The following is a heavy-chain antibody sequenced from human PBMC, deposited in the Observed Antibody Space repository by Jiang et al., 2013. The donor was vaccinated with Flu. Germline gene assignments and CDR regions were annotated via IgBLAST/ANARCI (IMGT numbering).Heavy chain of an antibody. D-gene: IGHD3-22*01. V-gene: IGHV3-30*03. CDR3: ATNYYDSSGYYYFDY. Sequence: WVAVISYDGSNKYYADSVKGRFTISRDNSKNTLYLQMNSLRAEDTAVYYCATNYYDSSGYYYFDYWGQGTLVTVSS. CDR2: ISYDGSNK. J-gene: IGHJ4*02.